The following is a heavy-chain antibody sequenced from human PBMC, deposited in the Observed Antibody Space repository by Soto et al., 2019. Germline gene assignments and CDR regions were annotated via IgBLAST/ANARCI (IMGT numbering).Heavy chain of an antibody. Sequence: ASVKVSCKASGYTFTSYYMHWVRQAPGQGLEWMGIINPSGGSTSYAQKFQGRVTMTRDTSTSTVYMELSSLRSEDTAVCYCARGHYYDSSPSTHFDYWGQGTLVTVSS. CDR1: GYTFTSYY. CDR3: ARGHYYDSSPSTHFDY. J-gene: IGHJ4*02. V-gene: IGHV1-46*01. D-gene: IGHD3-22*01. CDR2: INPSGGST.